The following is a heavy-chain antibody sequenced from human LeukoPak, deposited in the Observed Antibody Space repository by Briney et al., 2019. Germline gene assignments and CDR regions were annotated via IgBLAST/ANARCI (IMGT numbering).Heavy chain of an antibody. J-gene: IGHJ4*02. CDR2: IYYSLST. V-gene: IGHV4-39*01. CDR3: ARLIVPYYFDS. D-gene: IGHD2-15*01. Sequence: SETLSLTCTVSGGSISNYYWNWIRQPPGKGLEWIGSIYYSLSTYYNPSLKSQVTISVDTSKNQFSLKLSSVTAADTAVYYCARLIVPYYFDSWGQGTLVTVSS. CDR1: GGSISNYY.